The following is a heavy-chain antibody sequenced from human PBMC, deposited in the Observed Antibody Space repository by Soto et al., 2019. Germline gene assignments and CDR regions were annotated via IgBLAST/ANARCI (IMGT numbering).Heavy chain of an antibody. V-gene: IGHV3-23*01. CDR1: GFTFSSYA. CDR2: ISVSVGST. Sequence: WGSLRLSCAASGFTFSSYAMSWVRQAPGKGLEWVSAISVSVGSTYYADSVKGRFTISRDNSKNTLYLQMNSLRAEDTAVYYCAPVGGAFDIWGQGKMVTVSS. CDR3: APVGGAFDI. J-gene: IGHJ3*02.